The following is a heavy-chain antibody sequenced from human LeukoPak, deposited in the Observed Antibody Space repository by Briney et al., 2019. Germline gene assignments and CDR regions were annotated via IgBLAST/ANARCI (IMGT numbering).Heavy chain of an antibody. CDR2: IIPVFGTT. CDR1: AYSFNRYG. CDR3: ARCSPGDSSNFYAVLQY. J-gene: IGHJ4*02. Sequence: ASVKVSCKASAYSFNRYGVSWVRLTPGQGLEWLGGIIPVFGTTTYAQKFQAKVTMTADKSTNTAYLEISSLTSDDTAVYYCARCSPGDSSNFYAVLQYWGQGTQVTVST. D-gene: IGHD3-22*01. V-gene: IGHV1-69*06.